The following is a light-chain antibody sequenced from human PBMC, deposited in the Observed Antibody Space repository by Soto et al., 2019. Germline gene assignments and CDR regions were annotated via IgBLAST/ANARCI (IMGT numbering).Light chain of an antibody. CDR1: QSVSSSH. V-gene: IGKV3-20*01. Sequence: IVLTQSPGTLSLSPGERATVSCRASQSVSSSHLAWYQQKPGQAPRLLIYGASSRATGIPDRFSGSGSGTDFTLTISRPEPEDFAVYFCQLYGTSPLYIFGQGTNLEIK. CDR2: GAS. CDR3: QLYGTSPLYI. J-gene: IGKJ2*01.